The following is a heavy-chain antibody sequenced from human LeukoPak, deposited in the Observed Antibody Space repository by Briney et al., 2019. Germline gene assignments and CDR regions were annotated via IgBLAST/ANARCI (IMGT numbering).Heavy chain of an antibody. V-gene: IGHV3-48*03. J-gene: IGHJ4*02. D-gene: IGHD2/OR15-2a*01. CDR2: ISSSGRTI. CDR1: GFTFSSDE. Sequence: GGSLRLSCAASGFTFSSDEMNWVRQAPGKGLGWVSYISSSGRTIYYADSVKGRFTVSRDNAKNSLYLQMNSLRAEDTAVYYCARGLLLDWGQGTLVTVSS. CDR3: ARGLLLD.